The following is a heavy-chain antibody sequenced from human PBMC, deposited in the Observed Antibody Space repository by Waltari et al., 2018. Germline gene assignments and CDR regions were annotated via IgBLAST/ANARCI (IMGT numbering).Heavy chain of an antibody. CDR2: VNPDSGDT. V-gene: IGHV1-8*01. CDR1: GYTFTSYD. Sequence: QVQLLQSGAEVKRPGASVKVSCKASGYTFTSYDINWVRQATGQGLEWMGWVNPDSGDTDYARKFQGRVTFTRDTSTTTVYMELSSLGSEDSGVYYCARGRYGAAAHHDYWGQGTLVIVSS. J-gene: IGHJ4*02. D-gene: IGHD6-25*01. CDR3: ARGRYGAAAHHDY.